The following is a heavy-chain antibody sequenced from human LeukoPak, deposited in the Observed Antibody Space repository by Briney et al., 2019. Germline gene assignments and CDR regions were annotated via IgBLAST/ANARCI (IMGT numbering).Heavy chain of an antibody. V-gene: IGHV3-7*01. CDR3: AREGGNGWYSGWFDP. D-gene: IGHD6-19*01. CDR2: IKKDGSEK. CDR1: GFTFSSYW. J-gene: IGHJ5*02. Sequence: GGSLRLPCAASGFTFSSYWMSWVRQAPGKGLEWVANIKKDGSEKKYVDSLKGRFTISRDNAENLLYLEMNSLRAEDTAVYYCAREGGNGWYSGWFDPWGQGILVTVSS.